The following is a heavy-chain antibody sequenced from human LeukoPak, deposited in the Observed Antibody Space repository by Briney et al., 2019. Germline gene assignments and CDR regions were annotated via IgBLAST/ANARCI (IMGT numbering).Heavy chain of an antibody. J-gene: IGHJ4*02. CDR3: ARHIVGATVDDY. V-gene: IGHV1-69*13. CDR2: IISFFGAA. D-gene: IGHD1-26*01. CDR1: GGTFNSSG. Sequence: SVKVSCKASGGTFNSSGISWVRQAPGQGLEWMGGIISFFGAAHYIQKFQGRLTITADESTSTAYMELSSLRSEDTAVYYCARHIVGATVDDYWGQGTLVTVSS.